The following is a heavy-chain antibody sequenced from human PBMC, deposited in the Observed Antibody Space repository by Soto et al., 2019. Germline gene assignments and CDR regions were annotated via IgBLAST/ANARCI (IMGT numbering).Heavy chain of an antibody. CDR2: PTASGGNT. CDR3: AKGPGSRGLDY. Sequence: EVQLLQSGGGLVQPGGSLRLSCAASGFTFGAYAMTWVRQVPGKGLARISTPTASGGNTNHADSVKGRFTVSRDNAKDTLFLEMHSLRAEDTGIYYCAKGPGSRGLDYWGQGTLVTVSS. CDR1: GFTFGAYA. V-gene: IGHV3-23*01. J-gene: IGHJ4*02. D-gene: IGHD5-12*01.